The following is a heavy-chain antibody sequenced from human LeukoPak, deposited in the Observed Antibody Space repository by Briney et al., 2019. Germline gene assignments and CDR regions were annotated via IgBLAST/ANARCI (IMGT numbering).Heavy chain of an antibody. Sequence: QPGGSLRLSCAASRFTFSSYAMSWVRQAPGKGLEWVSTVSGSGDSTEYADSVKGRFTISRDNSKNTLYLEINSLRAEDTALYYCAKLIRDYDVWSGSYRAQWFDPWGQGTLVTVSS. CDR3: AKLIRDYDVWSGSYRAQWFDP. J-gene: IGHJ5*02. D-gene: IGHD3-3*01. V-gene: IGHV3-23*01. CDR2: VSGSGDST. CDR1: RFTFSSYA.